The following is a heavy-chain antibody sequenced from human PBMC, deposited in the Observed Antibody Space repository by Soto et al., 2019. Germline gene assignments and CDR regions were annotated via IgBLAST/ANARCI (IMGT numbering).Heavy chain of an antibody. V-gene: IGHV1-69*12. J-gene: IGHJ4*02. CDR2: IIPIFGTA. D-gene: IGHD2-8*01. CDR1: GGTFSSYA. Sequence: QVQLVQSGAEVKKPGSSVKVSCKASGGTFSSYAISWVRQAPGQGLEWMGGIIPIFGTANYAQKFQGRVTITADESTTTAYMELSSLRSEDTAVYYCATDGDCTNAVCPAYYFDYWGQGTLVTVSS. CDR3: ATDGDCTNAVCPAYYFDY.